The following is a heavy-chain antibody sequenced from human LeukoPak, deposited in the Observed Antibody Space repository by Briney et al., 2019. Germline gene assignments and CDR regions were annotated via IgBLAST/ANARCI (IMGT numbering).Heavy chain of an antibody. CDR1: GFTFSNYS. CDR3: AREGSGYYMDV. CDR2: ISRSSSYI. D-gene: IGHD3-10*01. Sequence: GGSLRLSCAASGFTFSNYSMNWVRQAPGKGLEWVSSISRSSSYIYYADSVKGRFTISRDNAKNSLYLQMNSLRAEDTAVYYCAREGSGYYMDVWGKGTTVTVS. J-gene: IGHJ6*03. V-gene: IGHV3-21*01.